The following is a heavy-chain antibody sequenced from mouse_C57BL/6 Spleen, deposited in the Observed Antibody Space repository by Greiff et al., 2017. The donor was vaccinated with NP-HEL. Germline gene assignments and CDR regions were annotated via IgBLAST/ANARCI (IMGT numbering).Heavy chain of an antibody. D-gene: IGHD1-1*01. Sequence: DVKLVESEGGLVQPGSSMKLSCTASGFTFSDYYMAWVRQVPEKGLEWVANINYDGSSTYYLDSLKSRFIISRDNAKNILYLQMSSLKSEETATYYCARVDYYGSSDYWGQGTTLTVSS. CDR2: INYDGSST. CDR1: GFTFSDYY. CDR3: ARVDYYGSSDY. J-gene: IGHJ2*01. V-gene: IGHV5-16*01.